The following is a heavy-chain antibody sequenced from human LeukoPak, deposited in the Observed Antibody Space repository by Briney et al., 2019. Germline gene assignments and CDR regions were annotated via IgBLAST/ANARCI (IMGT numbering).Heavy chain of an antibody. V-gene: IGHV3-74*01. J-gene: IGHJ5*02. CDR3: ARDQLLWFEETKPGGWFDP. CDR2: INNDGSST. CDR1: GFTFSSYW. Sequence: GGSLRLSCAASGFTFSSYWMHWVRQAPGKGLVWVSHINNDGSSTNYADSVKGRFTISRDNAKKTLYLQMNGLRAEDTAVYYCARDQLLWFEETKPGGWFDPWGQGILVTVSS. D-gene: IGHD3-10*01.